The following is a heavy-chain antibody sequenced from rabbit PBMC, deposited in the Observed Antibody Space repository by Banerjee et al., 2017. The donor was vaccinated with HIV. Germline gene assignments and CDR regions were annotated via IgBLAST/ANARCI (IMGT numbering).Heavy chain of an antibody. Sequence: QEQLEESGGDLVKPEGSLTLTCTASGFSFRNKYVMCWVRQAPGKGLEWIACINTSSGSTVYATWAKGRFTISKTSSTTVTLQMTSLTVADTATYFCARDLPSTGGYLFDLWGQGTLVTVS. CDR3: ARDLPSTGGYLFDL. D-gene: IGHD1-1*01. J-gene: IGHJ4*01. CDR1: GFSFRNKYV. CDR2: INTSSGST. V-gene: IGHV1S45*01.